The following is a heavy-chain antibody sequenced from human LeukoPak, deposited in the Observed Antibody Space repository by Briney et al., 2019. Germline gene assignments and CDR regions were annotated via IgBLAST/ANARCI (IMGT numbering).Heavy chain of an antibody. J-gene: IGHJ4*02. D-gene: IGHD3-16*01. V-gene: IGHV3-23*01. CDR1: GFSSSNYA. Sequence: PGGSLRLTCAVSGFSSSNYAMSWVRQAPGKGLEWVSSITSSGDDTFYAVSVKGRFTISRDNSWDTVFLQMNSFRADDTAVYYCAFDWGFDYWGQGTLVTVSS. CDR3: AFDWGFDY. CDR2: ITSSGDDT.